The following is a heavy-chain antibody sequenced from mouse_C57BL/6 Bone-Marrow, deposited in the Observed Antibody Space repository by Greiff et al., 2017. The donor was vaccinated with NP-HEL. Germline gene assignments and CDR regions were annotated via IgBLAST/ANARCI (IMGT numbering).Heavy chain of an antibody. J-gene: IGHJ4*01. V-gene: IGHV1-64*01. D-gene: IGHD2-3*01. CDR2: IHPNSGSP. CDR1: GYTFTSYW. CDR3: ARSYDGYYVDYAMDY. Sequence: QVQLQQPGAELVKPGASVKLSCKASGYTFTSYWMHWVKQRPGQGLEWIGMIHPNSGSPNYNEKFKSKATLTVDKSSRTAYMQLSSLTSEDAAVYYCARSYDGYYVDYAMDYWGQGTSVTVSS.